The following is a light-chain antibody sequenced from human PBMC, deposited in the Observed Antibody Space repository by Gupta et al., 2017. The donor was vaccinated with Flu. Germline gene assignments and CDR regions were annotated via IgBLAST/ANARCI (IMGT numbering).Light chain of an antibody. J-gene: IGLJ3*02. CDR3: SSYTSSSTLV. CDR1: SSDVGGYNY. CDR2: EVS. V-gene: IGLV2-14*01. Sequence: QSALTQPASVSGSPGQSITISCTGTSSDVGGYNYVSWYQQHPGKAPKLMMYEVSNRPSGVSNRFSGSKSGNTASLTISGLQAEDEAYYYCSSYTSSSTLVFGGGTKLTVL.